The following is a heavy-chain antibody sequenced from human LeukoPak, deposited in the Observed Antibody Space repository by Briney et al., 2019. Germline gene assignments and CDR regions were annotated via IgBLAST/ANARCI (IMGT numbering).Heavy chain of an antibody. V-gene: IGHV3-21*01. Sequence: PGGSLRLSCAASGFTFSSYSMNWVRQAPGKGLEWVSSISSSRSYIYYADSVKGRFTISRDNAKNSLYLQMNSLRAEDTAVYYCAREAGGSYRISDYWGQGTLVTVSS. CDR3: AREAGGSYRISDY. J-gene: IGHJ4*02. D-gene: IGHD5-18*01. CDR1: GFTFSSYS. CDR2: ISSSRSYI.